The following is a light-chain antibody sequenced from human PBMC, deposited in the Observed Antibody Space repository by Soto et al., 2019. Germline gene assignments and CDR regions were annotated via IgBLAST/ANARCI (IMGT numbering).Light chain of an antibody. CDR2: EVS. V-gene: IGLV2-23*02. Sequence: SALTQPASVSGSPGQSITISCTGTSSDVGSYNLVSWYQQHPGKAPKLMIYEVSKRPSGVSNRFSGSKSGNTASLTISGLQAEDEADYYCCSYAGSSTSLWVFGGGTKLTVL. J-gene: IGLJ3*02. CDR3: CSYAGSSTSLWV. CDR1: SSDVGSYNL.